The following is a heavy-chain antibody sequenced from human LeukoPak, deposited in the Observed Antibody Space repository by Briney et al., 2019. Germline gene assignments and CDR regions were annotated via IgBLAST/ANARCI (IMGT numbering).Heavy chain of an antibody. V-gene: IGHV3-30*03. CDR1: GFTFSSYG. D-gene: IGHD3-10*01. CDR2: ISYDGSNK. J-gene: IGHJ4*02. Sequence: VGSLRLSCAASGFTFSSYGMHWVRQAPGKGLEWVAVISYDGSNKYYADSVKGRFTISRDNSKNTLYLQMNSLRAEDTAVYYCASSSGFGELLPDYWGQGTLVTVSS. CDR3: ASSSGFGELLPDY.